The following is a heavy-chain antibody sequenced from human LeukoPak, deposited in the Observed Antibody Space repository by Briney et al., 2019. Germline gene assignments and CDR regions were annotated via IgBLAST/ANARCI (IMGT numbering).Heavy chain of an antibody. Sequence: GGSLRLSCAASGFTFSDYYMSWIRQAPGKGLEWVSYISGSSSYTNYADSVRGRFTISRDNAKNSLYLQMNSLRAEDTAVYYCTRVGYIDEGIDYWGQGTLVTVSS. D-gene: IGHD5-24*01. CDR3: TRVGYIDEGIDY. CDR1: GFTFSDYY. V-gene: IGHV3-11*06. CDR2: ISGSSSYT. J-gene: IGHJ4*02.